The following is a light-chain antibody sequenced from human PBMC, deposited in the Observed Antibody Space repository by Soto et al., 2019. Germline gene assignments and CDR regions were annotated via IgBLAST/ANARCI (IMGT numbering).Light chain of an antibody. J-gene: IGKJ1*01. CDR2: GAS. CDR3: QQTFSATWT. V-gene: IGKV1-39*01. Sequence: DIQMTQSPTSLSASVGDRVTITCRASQSITTFLNWYQQKPGKAPELLIFGASRLQSGVPSRFSGGGSGTDFTLTISSLQPEDFASYHCQQTFSATWTVGQGTKVDIK. CDR1: QSITTF.